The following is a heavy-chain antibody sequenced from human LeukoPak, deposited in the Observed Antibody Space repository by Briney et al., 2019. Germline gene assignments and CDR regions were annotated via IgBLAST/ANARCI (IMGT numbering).Heavy chain of an antibody. CDR1: GFTFSRHV. J-gene: IGHJ6*03. CDR2: ISYDGNNR. V-gene: IGHV3-30*01. Sequence: GGSLRLSRAASGFTFSRHVMQWVRQAPAKGREWVAVISYDGNNRFYADSVKGRFTISRDNSRNTLYLQMNSLSGDDATVYSCARGGIPTGPYYYFYYMDVWGKGTAVTVSS. D-gene: IGHD1-14*01. CDR3: ARGGIPTGPYYYFYYMDV.